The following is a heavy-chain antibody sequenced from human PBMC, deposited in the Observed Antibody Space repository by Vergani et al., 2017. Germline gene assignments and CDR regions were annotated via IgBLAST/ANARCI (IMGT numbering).Heavy chain of an antibody. V-gene: IGHV1-18*04. J-gene: IGHJ6*02. D-gene: IGHD6-19*01. CDR1: GYTFTSYG. Sequence: QVQLVQSGAEVKKPGASVKVSCKASGYTFTSYGISWVRQAPGQGLEWMGWISAYNGNTNYAQKLQGRVTMTTDTSTNTAYMELRSLRSDDTAVYYCARYTEIAVAGTGDYYYYGMDVWGQGTTVTVSS. CDR3: ARYTEIAVAGTGDYYYYGMDV. CDR2: ISAYNGNT.